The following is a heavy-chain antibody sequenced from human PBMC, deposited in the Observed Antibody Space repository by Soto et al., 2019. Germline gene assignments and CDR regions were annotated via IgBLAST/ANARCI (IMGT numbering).Heavy chain of an antibody. CDR1: GYTFSNYW. D-gene: IGHD6-19*01. J-gene: IGHJ5*02. Sequence: GESLKISCQASGYTFSNYWIGWVRQLPEKGLEWMGVIYPGDSDTRYSPSFQGQVTISADKSTNTVHLQWSSLKASDTAMYYCAIRLALTGPASDWFDPWGQGTLVTVSS. CDR3: AIRLALTGPASDWFDP. CDR2: IYPGDSDT. V-gene: IGHV5-51*01.